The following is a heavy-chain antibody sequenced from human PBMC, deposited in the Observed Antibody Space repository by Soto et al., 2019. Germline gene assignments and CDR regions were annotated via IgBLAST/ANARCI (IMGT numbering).Heavy chain of an antibody. V-gene: IGHV4-31*03. CDR1: GGSISSGGYY. CDR2: IYYSGST. CDR3: ARQEGGLWFGGLLFHWFDP. Sequence: SETLSLTCTVSGGSISSGGYYWSWISQHPGKGLEWIGYIYYSGSTYYNPSLKSRVTISVDTSKNQFSLKLSSVTAADTAVYYCARQEGGLWFGGLLFHWFDPWGQGTLVTVSS. D-gene: IGHD3-10*01. J-gene: IGHJ5*02.